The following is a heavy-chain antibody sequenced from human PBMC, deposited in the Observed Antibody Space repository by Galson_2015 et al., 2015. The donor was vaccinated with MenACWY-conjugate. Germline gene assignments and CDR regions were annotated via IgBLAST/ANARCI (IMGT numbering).Heavy chain of an antibody. Sequence: SLRLSCAASGFTFSSYAMSWVRQAPGRGLEWVSTVSGSGGSTYYADFVKGRFTISRDNSKNTLYLQMNSLRAEDTAVYFCAKVPASIKRIYFDYWGQGTLVTVSS. CDR1: GFTFSSYA. J-gene: IGHJ4*02. D-gene: IGHD2-2*02. CDR2: VSGSGGST. V-gene: IGHV3-23*01. CDR3: AKVPASIKRIYFDY.